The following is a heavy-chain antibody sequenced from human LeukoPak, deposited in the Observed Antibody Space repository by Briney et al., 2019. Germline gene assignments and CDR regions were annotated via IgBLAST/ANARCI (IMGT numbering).Heavy chain of an antibody. Sequence: GGSLRLSCAASGFTFSSYWMSWVRQAPGKGLEWVANIKQDGSEKYYVDSVKGRFTISRDNAKNSLYLRMNSLRAEDTAVYYCARDDCSSISCYHNWFDPWGQGTLVTVSS. D-gene: IGHD2-2*01. CDR3: ARDDCSSISCYHNWFDP. CDR2: IKQDGSEK. CDR1: GFTFSSYW. J-gene: IGHJ5*02. V-gene: IGHV3-7*01.